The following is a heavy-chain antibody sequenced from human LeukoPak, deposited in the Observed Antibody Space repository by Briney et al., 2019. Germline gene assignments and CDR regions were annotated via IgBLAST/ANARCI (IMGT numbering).Heavy chain of an antibody. CDR3: ARKAYSYGYALDS. J-gene: IGHJ4*02. V-gene: IGHV4-30-4*01. CDR2: IYYIGST. CDR1: GGSLSSGDYY. D-gene: IGHD5-18*01. Sequence: PSQTLSLTCTVAGGSLSSGDYYWSWIRQSPGKGLEWMGYIYYIGSTHYSPSLKSRLTISLDTSKNQFSLKLRSVTAADTAVYYCARKAYSYGYALDSWGQGTLVTVSS.